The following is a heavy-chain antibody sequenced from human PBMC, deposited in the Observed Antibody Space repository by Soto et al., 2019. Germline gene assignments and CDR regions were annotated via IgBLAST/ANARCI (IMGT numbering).Heavy chain of an antibody. V-gene: IGHV4-30-4*01. CDR3: ARGDRFHP. CDR1: GGSISSGDYY. CDR2: IYYTGTT. Sequence: PSETLSLTCTVSGGSISSGDYYWNWIRQPPGKGLEWIGYIYYTGTTKYNPSLKSRATLSVDTAKNRFSLNLTSLTAADTAVYYCARGDRFHPWGQGTLVTVSS. J-gene: IGHJ5*02.